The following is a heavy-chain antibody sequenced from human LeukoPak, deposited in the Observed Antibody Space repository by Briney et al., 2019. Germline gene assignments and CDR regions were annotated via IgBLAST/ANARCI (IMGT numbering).Heavy chain of an antibody. J-gene: IGHJ6*02. CDR2: IWYGGSNK. Sequence: GGSLRLSCAASGLTFSSYGMHWVRQAPGKGLEWVAVIWYGGSNKYYADSVKGRFTISRDNSKNTLYLQMNSLRAEDTAVYYCARDLAGDYGDPTYYYYGMDVWGQGTTVTVSS. V-gene: IGHV3-33*08. CDR3: ARDLAGDYGDPTYYYYGMDV. CDR1: GLTFSSYG. D-gene: IGHD4-17*01.